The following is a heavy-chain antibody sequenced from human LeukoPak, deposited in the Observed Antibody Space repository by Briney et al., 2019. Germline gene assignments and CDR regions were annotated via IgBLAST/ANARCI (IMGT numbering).Heavy chain of an antibody. D-gene: IGHD5-24*01. CDR1: GFTFEEYA. Sequence: GGSPRLSCAASGFTFEEYAMHWVRQVPGKGLEWVSGLSWNSGSIGYADSVKGRFTISRDNAKNSLYLQMNSLRAEDMALYYCAKARRDGYNSWGIFDYWGQGTLVTVSS. CDR2: LSWNSGSI. CDR3: AKARRDGYNSWGIFDY. J-gene: IGHJ4*02. V-gene: IGHV3-9*03.